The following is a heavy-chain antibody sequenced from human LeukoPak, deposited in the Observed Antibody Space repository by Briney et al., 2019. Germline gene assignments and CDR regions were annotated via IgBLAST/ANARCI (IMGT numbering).Heavy chain of an antibody. CDR3: ARDSPTPVY. CDR2: ISGGGGST. J-gene: IGHJ4*02. V-gene: IGHV3-23*01. Sequence: GGSLRLSCAASGFTFSSYVMNWVRQAPGKGLEWVSVISGGGGSTNYADSVKGRFTISRDNAKNSLYLQMNSLRAEDTAVYYCARDSPTPVYWGQGTLVTVSS. CDR1: GFTFSSYV.